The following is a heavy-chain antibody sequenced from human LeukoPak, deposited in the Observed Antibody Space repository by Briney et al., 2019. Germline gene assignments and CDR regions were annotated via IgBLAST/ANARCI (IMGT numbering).Heavy chain of an antibody. CDR1: GFSFNSFE. CDR2: ISSSGSTI. V-gene: IGHV3-48*03. Sequence: GGSLILSCAASGFSFNSFEMSWVRQAPGKGLEWVSYISSSGSTIYYADSVKGRFTISRDNAKNSLYLQMNSLRAEDTAVYYCARGWYNSGYYCDYWGQGTLVTVSS. D-gene: IGHD6-19*01. CDR3: ARGWYNSGYYCDY. J-gene: IGHJ4*02.